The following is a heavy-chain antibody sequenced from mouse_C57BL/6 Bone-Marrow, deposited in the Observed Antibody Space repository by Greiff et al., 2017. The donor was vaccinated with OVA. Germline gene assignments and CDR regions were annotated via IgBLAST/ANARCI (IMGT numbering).Heavy chain of an antibody. V-gene: IGHV5-4*01. D-gene: IGHD1-1*01. CDR3: ARDSGSRAY. CDR2: ISDGGSYT. Sequence: EVKLEESGGGLVKPGGSLKLSCAASGFTFSSYAMSWVRQTPEKRLEWVATISDGGSYTYYPDNVKGRFTISRDNAKNNLYLQMSHLKSEDTAMYYCARDSGSRAYWGQGTLVTVSA. J-gene: IGHJ3*01. CDR1: GFTFSSYA.